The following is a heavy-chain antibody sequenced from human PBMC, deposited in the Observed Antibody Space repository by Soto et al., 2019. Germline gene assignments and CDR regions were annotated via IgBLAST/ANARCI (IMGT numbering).Heavy chain of an antibody. V-gene: IGHV3-48*01. CDR1: GFTFSSYS. Sequence: GGSLRLSCAASGFTFSSYSMNWVRQAPGKGLEWVSYISSSSSTIYYADSVKGRFTISRDNAKNSLYLQMNSLRAEDTAVYYCARDALYSSGWEGYWGQGTLVTVS. CDR3: ARDALYSSGWEGY. J-gene: IGHJ4*02. CDR2: ISSSSSTI. D-gene: IGHD6-19*01.